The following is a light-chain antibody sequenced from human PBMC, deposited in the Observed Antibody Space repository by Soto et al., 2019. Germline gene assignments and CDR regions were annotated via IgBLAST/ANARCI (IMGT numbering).Light chain of an antibody. CDR2: SDD. CDR1: SSNIGSNT. V-gene: IGLV1-44*01. Sequence: QSVLTQSPSASGTPGQTVTISCSGSSSNIGSNTMNWYQQFPGTAPKLFIYSDDQRPSGVPDRFSGSRSGTSASLNISGLQSEDEADYFCSTWDDALNGVVFGGGTQLTVL. J-gene: IGLJ7*01. CDR3: STWDDALNGVV.